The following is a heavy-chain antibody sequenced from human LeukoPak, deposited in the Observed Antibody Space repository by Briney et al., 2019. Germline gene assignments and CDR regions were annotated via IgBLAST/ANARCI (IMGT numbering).Heavy chain of an antibody. CDR1: GFTFSSYW. CDR2: IKQDGSEK. J-gene: IGHJ5*02. D-gene: IGHD6-13*01. CDR3: ARLRWQQLSRNWFDP. V-gene: IGHV3-7*01. Sequence: GGSLRLSCAASGFTFSSYWMSWVRQAPGKGLEWVANIKQDGSEKYYVDSVKGRFTISRDNAKNSLYLQMNSLRAEDTAVYYCARLRWQQLSRNWFDPWGQGNLVTVSS.